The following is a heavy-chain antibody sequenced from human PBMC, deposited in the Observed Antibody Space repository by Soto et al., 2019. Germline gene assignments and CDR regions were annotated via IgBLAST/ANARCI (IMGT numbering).Heavy chain of an antibody. CDR1: GFTFKTYG. V-gene: IGHV3-30*03. J-gene: IGHJ3*02. CDR2: ISDDGSNK. Sequence: GGSLRLSCAASGFTFKTYGMHWVRQAPGKGLEWVAVISDDGSNKYNIASVEGRFTISRDNSKNTLSLQMNSLRDEDTAVYYCATGGGYSYGTNDAFDIWGQGTMVTVSS. D-gene: IGHD5-18*01. CDR3: ATGGGYSYGTNDAFDI.